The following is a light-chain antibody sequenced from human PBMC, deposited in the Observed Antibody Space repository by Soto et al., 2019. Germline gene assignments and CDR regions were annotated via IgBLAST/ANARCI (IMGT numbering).Light chain of an antibody. V-gene: IGKV3-15*01. J-gene: IGKJ1*01. CDR2: GAS. CDR3: QQYKNWPPWT. CDR1: QSVASSH. Sequence: EIVLTQSPGTLSLSPGERATVSCRASQSVASSHLAWYQQRPGQAPRLLIYGASTRDTGVPARFTGSGSGTDFTLTISSLQFEDFAVYFCQQYKNWPPWTFGQGTKVDI.